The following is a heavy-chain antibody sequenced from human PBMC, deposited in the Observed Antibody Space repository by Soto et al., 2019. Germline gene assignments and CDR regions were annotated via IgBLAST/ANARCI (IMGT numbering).Heavy chain of an antibody. CDR1: GGSISSSSYY. Sequence: SETLSLTGTVSGGSISSSSYYWGWIRQPPGKGLEWIGSIYYSGTTKYNPSLKSRVTMSLDTSKNQFSLRLSSVTATDTAVYYCARGQRFSDWFDPWGPGTLVTVSS. CDR2: IYYSGTT. CDR3: ARGQRFSDWFDP. D-gene: IGHD3-3*01. V-gene: IGHV4-39*07. J-gene: IGHJ5*02.